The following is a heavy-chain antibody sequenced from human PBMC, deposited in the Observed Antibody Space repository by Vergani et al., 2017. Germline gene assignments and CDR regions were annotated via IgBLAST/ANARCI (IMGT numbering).Heavy chain of an antibody. CDR2: FDPEDGET. Sequence: QVQLVQSGAEVKKPGASVKVSCKVSGYTLTELSMHWVRQAPGKGLEWMGGFDPEDGETIYAEKFQGRVTITADTSTDTAYMELSSLRSEDTAVYYCATAMVTSYYYGMDVWGQGTTVTVSS. CDR3: ATAMVTSYYYGMDV. D-gene: IGHD5-18*01. CDR1: GYTLTELS. J-gene: IGHJ6*02. V-gene: IGHV1-24*01.